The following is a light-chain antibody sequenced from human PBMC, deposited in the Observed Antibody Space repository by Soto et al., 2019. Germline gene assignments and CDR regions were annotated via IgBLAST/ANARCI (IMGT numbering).Light chain of an antibody. V-gene: IGKV3-20*01. Sequence: ETVLTQSPGTLSLSPGETATLSCRASQTIRNNYLAWYRQTPGQAPRLLIYGASNRATGIADRFSGSGSGTDFTLIISRLEPEDFALYYCQQYAGSPWTFGQGTKVDIK. J-gene: IGKJ1*01. CDR1: QTIRNNY. CDR3: QQYAGSPWT. CDR2: GAS.